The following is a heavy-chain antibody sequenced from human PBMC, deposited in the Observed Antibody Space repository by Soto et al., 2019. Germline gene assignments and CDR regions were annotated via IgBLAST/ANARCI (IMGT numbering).Heavy chain of an antibody. CDR1: GGTFSSYA. V-gene: IGHV1-69*13. D-gene: IGHD2-2*01. CDR3: ARDQEYCSSTSCYGYMDV. J-gene: IGHJ6*02. CDR2: IIPIFGTA. Sequence: SVEVSCKASGGTFSSYAIRWVRQAPGQGLEWMGGIIPIFGTANYAQKFQGRVTITADESTSTAYMELSSLRSEDTAVYYCARDQEYCSSTSCYGYMDVWGQGTTVTVSS.